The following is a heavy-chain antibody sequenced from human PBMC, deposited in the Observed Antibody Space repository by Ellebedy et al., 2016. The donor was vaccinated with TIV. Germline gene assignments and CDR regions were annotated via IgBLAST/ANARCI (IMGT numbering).Heavy chain of an antibody. D-gene: IGHD2-15*01. CDR1: GGSFSGYY. V-gene: IGHV4-34*01. J-gene: IGHJ5*02. CDR2: INHSGST. Sequence: SETLSLXCAVYGGSFSGYYWSWIRQPPGKGLEWIGEINHSGSTNYNPSLKSRVTISVDTSKNQFSLKLSSVTAADTAVYYCASCPRYCSGGSCYRLAFDPWGQGTLVTVSS. CDR3: ASCPRYCSGGSCYRLAFDP.